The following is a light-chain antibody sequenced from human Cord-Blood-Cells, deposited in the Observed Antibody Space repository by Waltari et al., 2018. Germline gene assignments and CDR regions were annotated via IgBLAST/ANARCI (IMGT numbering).Light chain of an antibody. Sequence: IVLTQSPDTLSLSPGERATLSCRASQSVSSYFAWYQQKPGQAPRLLIYDASNRATGIPARFSGSGSGTDFTLTISSLEPEDFAVYYCQQRSNWPPYTFGQGTKLEIK. CDR2: DAS. V-gene: IGKV3-11*01. CDR3: QQRSNWPPYT. CDR1: QSVSSY. J-gene: IGKJ2*01.